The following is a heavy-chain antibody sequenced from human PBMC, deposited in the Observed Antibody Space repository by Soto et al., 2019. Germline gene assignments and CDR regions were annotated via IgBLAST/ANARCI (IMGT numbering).Heavy chain of an antibody. V-gene: IGHV4-31*03. D-gene: IGHD2-21*02. CDR3: ARVRVYCGGDCSLYYYYGMDV. CDR2: IYYSGST. J-gene: IGHJ6*02. Sequence: SETLSLTCTVSGGSISSGGYYWSWIRQHPGKGLEWIGYIYYSGSTYYNPSLKSRVTISVDTSKNQFSLKLSSVTAADTAVYYCARVRVYCGGDCSLYYYYGMDVWGQGTTVTVSS. CDR1: GGSISSGGYY.